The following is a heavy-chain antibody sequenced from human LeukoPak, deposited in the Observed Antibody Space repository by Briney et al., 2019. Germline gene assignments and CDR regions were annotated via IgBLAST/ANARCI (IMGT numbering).Heavy chain of an antibody. V-gene: IGHV4-30-4*01. Sequence: SQTLSLTCTVSGSSISSGDYYWSWIRQPPGKGLEWIGYIYYSGSTYYNPSLKSRVTISVDTSKNQFSLKLSSVTAADTAVYCCARDSKLLWFGELFNHYYYYGMDVWGKGTTVTVSS. CDR1: GSSISSGDYY. CDR2: IYYSGST. J-gene: IGHJ6*04. CDR3: ARDSKLLWFGELFNHYYYYGMDV. D-gene: IGHD3-10*01.